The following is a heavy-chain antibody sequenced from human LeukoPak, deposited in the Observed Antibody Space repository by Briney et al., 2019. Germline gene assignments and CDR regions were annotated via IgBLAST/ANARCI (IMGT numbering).Heavy chain of an antibody. CDR2: ISSSGSTI. V-gene: IGHV3-48*03. Sequence: GGSLRLSCAASGFTFSSYEMNWVRQAPGKGLEWVSYISSSGSTIYYADSVKGRFTISRDNAKNSLYLQMNSLRAEDTAVYYCASIVGAPYGMDVWGKGTTVTVSS. CDR1: GFTFSSYE. CDR3: ASIVGAPYGMDV. J-gene: IGHJ6*04. D-gene: IGHD1-26*01.